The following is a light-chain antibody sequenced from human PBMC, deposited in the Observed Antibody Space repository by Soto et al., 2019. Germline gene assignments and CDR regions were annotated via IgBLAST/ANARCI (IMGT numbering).Light chain of an antibody. CDR2: WAS. CDR1: QSVLFTSNNKNY. V-gene: IGKV4-1*01. J-gene: IGKJ1*01. CDR3: QQYYSTPT. Sequence: DIVMTQSPDSLAVSLGESAAINCKSSQSVLFTSNNKNYLAWYQQKPGQPPKLLISWASSRESGVPDRFSGGGSGTDFTLTINSLQAEDVAVYYCQQYYSTPTFGQGTKVDIK.